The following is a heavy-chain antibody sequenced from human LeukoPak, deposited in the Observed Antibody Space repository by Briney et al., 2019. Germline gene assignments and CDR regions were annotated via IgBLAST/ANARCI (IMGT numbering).Heavy chain of an antibody. CDR2: INKDTTAK. CDR3: AREDWFHFDY. D-gene: IGHD3-3*01. V-gene: IGHV3-7*03. Sequence: GGSLRLSCAASGFAFSSSWMSWVRQAPGKGLEWVANINKDTTAKYYVDSVKGRFTISRDNAKNSLYLQMNGLRAEDTAVYYCAREDWFHFDYWGQGTLVTVSS. J-gene: IGHJ4*02. CDR1: GFAFSSSW.